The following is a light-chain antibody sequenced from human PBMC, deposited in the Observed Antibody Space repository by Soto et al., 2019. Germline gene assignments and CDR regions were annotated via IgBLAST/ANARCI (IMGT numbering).Light chain of an antibody. CDR1: SSDVGGYNY. Sequence: QSALTQPPSAYGSAGQSVTISCTGTSSDVGGYNYVSWYQQLPGKAPKLMIYHVSNRPSGVPDRCSGSRSGNTASLTVSGLQAEDEADYYCSSYAGSNNHVVFGGGTKVTVL. J-gene: IGLJ2*01. CDR2: HVS. V-gene: IGLV2-8*01. CDR3: SSYAGSNNHVV.